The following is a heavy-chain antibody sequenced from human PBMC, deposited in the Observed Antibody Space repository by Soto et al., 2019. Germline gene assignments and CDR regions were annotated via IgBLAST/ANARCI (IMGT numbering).Heavy chain of an antibody. J-gene: IGHJ3*01. CDR1: GVNIGGYG. V-gene: IGHV3-30*02. CDR3: AKEFQRDVHAFDL. CDR2: VPQDGTVQ. Sequence: GGSLRLSCEATGVNIGGYGMHWIRQAPGRGLEWVAVVPQDGTVQRYLDAVKGRFYISRDNPKNTVFLQMYRLSAEDTAVYFCAKEFQRDVHAFDLWGQGTVVTVSS.